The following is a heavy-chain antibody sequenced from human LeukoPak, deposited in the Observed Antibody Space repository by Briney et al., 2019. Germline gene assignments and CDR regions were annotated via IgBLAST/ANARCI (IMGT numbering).Heavy chain of an antibody. Sequence: GGSLRLSCAPSGFTFSNYDMHWVRQATGKGLEWVSGIGTAGDIYYPGSVKGRFTISRENAKNPLYLQMNSLRAGDTAVYYCARVRGRYYMEVWGKVATVTIAS. CDR3: ARVRGRYYMEV. J-gene: IGHJ6*03. CDR2: IGTAGDI. CDR1: GFTFSNYD. D-gene: IGHD6-25*01. V-gene: IGHV3-13*01.